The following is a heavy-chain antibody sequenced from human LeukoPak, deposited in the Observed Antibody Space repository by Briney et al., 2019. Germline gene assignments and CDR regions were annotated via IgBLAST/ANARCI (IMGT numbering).Heavy chain of an antibody. CDR2: ISPSGNT. CDR3: ARQLAGLAPPGFIDS. D-gene: IGHD3-3*02. V-gene: IGHV4-4*07. J-gene: IGHJ4*02. CDR1: GDSISSSY. Sequence: SETLSLTCTVSGDSISSSYSSWIRQPAGKGLEWIWRISPSGNTNYNPSLESRVTMSVDTSKNQFSLNLTSVTAADTAVYYCARQLAGLAPPGFIDSWGQGTLVTVSS.